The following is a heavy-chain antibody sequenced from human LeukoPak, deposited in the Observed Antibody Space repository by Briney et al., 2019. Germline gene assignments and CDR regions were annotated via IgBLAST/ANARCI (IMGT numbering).Heavy chain of an antibody. CDR2: IYYSGST. J-gene: IGHJ4*02. Sequence: SETLSLTCTVSGSSISSYYWSWIRQPPGKGQEWIGYIYYSGSTNYNPSLKSRVTISVDTSKNQFSLKLSSVTAADTAVYYCARHSRKAVAGRLDYWGQGTLVTVSS. V-gene: IGHV4-59*08. D-gene: IGHD6-19*01. CDR1: GSSISSYY. CDR3: ARHSRKAVAGRLDY.